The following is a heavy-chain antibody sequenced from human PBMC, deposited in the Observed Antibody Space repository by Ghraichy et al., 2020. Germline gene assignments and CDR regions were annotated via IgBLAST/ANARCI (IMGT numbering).Heavy chain of an antibody. CDR1: GDSVSSNSAA. J-gene: IGHJ6*02. CDR3: ARDLSGYSSSWWNYYYYYGMDV. CDR2: TYYRSKWYN. D-gene: IGHD6-13*01. Sequence: SQTLSLTCAISGDSVSSNSAAWNWIRQSPSRGLEWLGRTYYRSKWYNDYAVSVKSRITINPDTSKNQFSLQLNSVTPEDTAVYYCARDLSGYSSSWWNYYYYYGMDVWGQGTTVTVSS. V-gene: IGHV6-1*01.